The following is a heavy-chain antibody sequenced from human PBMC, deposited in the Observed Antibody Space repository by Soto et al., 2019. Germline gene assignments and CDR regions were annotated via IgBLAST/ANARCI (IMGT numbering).Heavy chain of an antibody. Sequence: SETLSLTCTVSGGSISSGGYYWSWIRQHPGKGLEWIGYIFYSGSTYYNPSLKSRVTISVDTSKNQFSLKLSSVTAADTAAYYCARYCSGGSCYSSHFDYWGQGTLVTVSS. V-gene: IGHV4-31*03. D-gene: IGHD2-15*01. CDR2: IFYSGST. J-gene: IGHJ4*02. CDR3: ARYCSGGSCYSSHFDY. CDR1: GGSISSGGYY.